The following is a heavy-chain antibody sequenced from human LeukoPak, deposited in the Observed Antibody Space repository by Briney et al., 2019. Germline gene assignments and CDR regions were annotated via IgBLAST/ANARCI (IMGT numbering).Heavy chain of an antibody. J-gene: IGHJ6*02. V-gene: IGHV3-53*01. Sequence: GGSLRLSCAASGFTVSSNYMSWVRQAPGKGLEWVSVIYSGGSTYYADSVKGRFTISRDNSKNTLYLQMNSLRAEDTAVYYCARGMPYYYYGMDVWGQGTTVTVSS. CDR2: IYSGGST. D-gene: IGHD2-2*01. CDR3: ARGMPYYYYGMDV. CDR1: GFTVSSNY.